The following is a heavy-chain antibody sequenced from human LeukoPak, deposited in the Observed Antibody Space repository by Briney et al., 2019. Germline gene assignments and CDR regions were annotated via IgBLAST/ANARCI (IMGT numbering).Heavy chain of an antibody. Sequence: PSETLSLTCTVSGRSIRSVYWNWIRQSAGKGLEWIGRIYATDLTNYNPSLKSRVTLSVDMSKNELSLTLKSVTAADTAVYYCARGFGSGTSSIDLWGQGALVTVSS. V-gene: IGHV4-4*07. CDR1: GRSIRSVY. J-gene: IGHJ5*02. CDR2: IYATDLT. CDR3: ARGFGSGTSSIDL. D-gene: IGHD3-10*01.